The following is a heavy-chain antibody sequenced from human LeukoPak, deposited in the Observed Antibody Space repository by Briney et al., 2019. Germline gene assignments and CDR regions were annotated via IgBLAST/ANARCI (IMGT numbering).Heavy chain of an antibody. V-gene: IGHV3-48*01. CDR3: ARDLLAAITNTRGFDY. CDR1: GFTFSDYN. D-gene: IGHD6-13*01. Sequence: PGGSLRLSCAASGFTFSDYNMNWVRQAPGKGLEWVSHIDISGGTIYYADSVKGRFTISRDNAKNSLYLQMNSLRAEDTAVYYCARDLLAAITNTRGFDYWGQGTLVTVSS. CDR2: IDISGGTI. J-gene: IGHJ4*02.